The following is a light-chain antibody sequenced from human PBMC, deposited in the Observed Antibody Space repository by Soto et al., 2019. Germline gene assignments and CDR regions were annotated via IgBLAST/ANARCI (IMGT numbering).Light chain of an antibody. V-gene: IGKV4-1*01. J-gene: IGKJ3*01. CDR1: QSVLYSSNNKNY. Sequence: DIVMTQSPDSLAVSLGERATINCKSSQSVLYSSNNKNYLAWYQQKPGQPPKLLIYWASTRESGVPDRFSGSGSATDFTLTISSLQAEDVAVYYCQQYYSTPQFTFGPGTKVDIK. CDR2: WAS. CDR3: QQYYSTPQFT.